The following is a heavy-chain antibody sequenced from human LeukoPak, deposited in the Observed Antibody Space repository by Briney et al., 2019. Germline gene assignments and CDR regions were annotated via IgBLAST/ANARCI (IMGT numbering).Heavy chain of an antibody. CDR1: GGSMSSYY. J-gene: IGHJ4*02. Sequence: SETLSLTCTVSGGSMSSYYWSWIRQPPGKGLEYIGYIYYTGSTYYNPSLKSRVTISVDTSKRQFSLRLSSVSAADTAVYYCARDATAANFDYWGQGTLVTDSS. CDR2: IYYTGST. D-gene: IGHD6-13*01. V-gene: IGHV4-59*12. CDR3: ARDATAANFDY.